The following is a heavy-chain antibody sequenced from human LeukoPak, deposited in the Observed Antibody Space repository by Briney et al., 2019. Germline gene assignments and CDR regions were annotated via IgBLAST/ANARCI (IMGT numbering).Heavy chain of an antibody. D-gene: IGHD3-16*01. CDR2: IWPSDSDT. Sequence: GESLKISCQGSGYSFKSHWIGWVRQVSGKGLEWMGIIWPSDSDTKYSPSFQGQVTFSADTSINTAYLQWSSLKASDTAMYYCARPVTSARGRDFHDWGQGTLVTVSS. CDR3: ARPVTSARGRDFHD. CDR1: GYSFKSHW. J-gene: IGHJ4*02. V-gene: IGHV5-51*01.